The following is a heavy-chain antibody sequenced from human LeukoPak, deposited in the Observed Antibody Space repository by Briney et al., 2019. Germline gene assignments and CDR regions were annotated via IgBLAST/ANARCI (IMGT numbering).Heavy chain of an antibody. J-gene: IGHJ3*02. CDR1: GGSISSYY. CDR3: ASSSGWYSTGAFDT. D-gene: IGHD6-19*01. CDR2: IYYSGST. Sequence: SETLSLTCTVSGGSISSYYWSWIRQPPGKGLEWIGYIYYSGSTNYNPSLKSRVTISVDTSKNQFSLKLSSVTAADTAVYYCASSSGWYSTGAFDTWGQGTMVTVSS. V-gene: IGHV4-59*01.